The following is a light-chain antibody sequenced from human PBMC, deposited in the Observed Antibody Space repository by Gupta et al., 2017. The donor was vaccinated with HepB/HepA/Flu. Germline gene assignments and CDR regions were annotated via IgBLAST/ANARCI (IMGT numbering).Light chain of an antibody. V-gene: IGKV4-1*01. Sequence: DIVMIQSPDSLAVSLGERATINCRSSQSVLRISDRRNHITWYQQKAGQPPKMLIYWASTRECGVPDRFIGGGSGTDFTLTITSRQAEDVAVYYCQQEDNPPYTFGQGTRVEIK. CDR2: WAS. CDR3: QQEDNPPYT. J-gene: IGKJ2*01. CDR1: QSVLRISDRRNH.